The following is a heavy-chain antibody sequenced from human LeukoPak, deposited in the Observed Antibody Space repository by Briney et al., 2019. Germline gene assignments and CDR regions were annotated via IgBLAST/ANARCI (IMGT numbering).Heavy chain of an antibody. V-gene: IGHV4-39*07. D-gene: IGHD3-10*01. CDR2: IYYSGST. Sequence: SETLSLTCTVSGGSISSSSYYWGWIRQPPGKGLEWIGSIYYSGSTYYNPSLKSRVTISVDTSKNQFSLKLSSVTAADTAVYYCARVGYYGSGSYYYFDYWGQGTLVTVSS. CDR1: GGSISSSSYY. J-gene: IGHJ4*02. CDR3: ARVGYYGSGSYYYFDY.